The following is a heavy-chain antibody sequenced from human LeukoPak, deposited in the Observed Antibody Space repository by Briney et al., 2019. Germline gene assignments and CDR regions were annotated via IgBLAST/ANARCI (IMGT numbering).Heavy chain of an antibody. CDR2: ISGSGGST. V-gene: IGHV3-23*01. CDR1: GFTLSSYA. J-gene: IGHJ4*02. Sequence: PGGSLRLSCAASGFTLSSYAMSWVRQAPGKGLEWVSAISGSGGSTYYADSVKGRFTISRDNSKNTLYLQMNSLRAEDTAVYYCAKVRRYYDSSGYAEKVFDYWGQGTLVTVSS. D-gene: IGHD3-22*01. CDR3: AKVRRYYDSSGYAEKVFDY.